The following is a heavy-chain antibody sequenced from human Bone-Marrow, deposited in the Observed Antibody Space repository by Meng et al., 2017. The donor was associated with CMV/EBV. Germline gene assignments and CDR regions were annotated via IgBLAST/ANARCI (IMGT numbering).Heavy chain of an antibody. CDR2: IYYSGST. D-gene: IGHD2-2*01. CDR3: ARDRKYCSSTSSSGNWFDP. Sequence: SETLSLTCTVSGGSISSSSYYWGWIRQPPGKGLEWIGSIYYSGSTYYNPSLKSRVTISVDTSKNQFSLKLSSVTAADTAVYYCARDRKYCSSTSSSGNWFDPWGQGTRVTVSS. V-gene: IGHV4-39*07. J-gene: IGHJ5*02. CDR1: GGSISSSSYY.